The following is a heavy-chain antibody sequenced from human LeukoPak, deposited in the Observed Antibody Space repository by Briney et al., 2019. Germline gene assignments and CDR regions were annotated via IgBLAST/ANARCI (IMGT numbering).Heavy chain of an antibody. Sequence: SETLSPTCTVSGGSISTSNYYWRWIRQPPGTGLEWIGYIYYSGSTNYNPSLKSRVTISVDTSKNQFSLKLSSVTAADTAVYYCARSSALGPTTYWGQGTLVTVSS. CDR1: GGSISTSNYY. D-gene: IGHD1-14*01. CDR3: ARSSALGPTTY. V-gene: IGHV4-61*01. CDR2: IYYSGST. J-gene: IGHJ4*02.